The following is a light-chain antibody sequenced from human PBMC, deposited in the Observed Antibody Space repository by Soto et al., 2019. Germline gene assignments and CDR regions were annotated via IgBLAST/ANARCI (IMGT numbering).Light chain of an antibody. V-gene: IGKV1-39*01. CDR3: QQSSSSPYT. CDR1: QSIGTS. J-gene: IGKJ2*01. CDR2: AAS. Sequence: DIQMTQSPSSLSASVGDRVTISCRASQSIGTSLNWYQQKPGKAPKVLISAASSLKSGVPSRFSGSGSGTDFTLTISSLQPVDFAAYYCQQSSSSPYTFGQGTKLEI.